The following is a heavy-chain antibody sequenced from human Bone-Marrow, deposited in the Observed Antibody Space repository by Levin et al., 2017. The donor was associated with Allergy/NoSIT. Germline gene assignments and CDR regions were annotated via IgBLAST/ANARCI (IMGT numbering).Heavy chain of an antibody. J-gene: IGHJ4*02. D-gene: IGHD3-22*01. CDR2: ISGSGSNT. CDR1: GLIFINYA. CDR3: AGYDTSGYHSPFDY. V-gene: IGHV3-23*01. Sequence: PGGSLILSCAASGLIFINYAMNWVRQAPGKGLEWVSQISGSGSNTHYADSVRGRFTFSRYNSNNTVYLQMNSLRADDTAVYYCAGYDTSGYHSPFDYWGQGTLVTVSS.